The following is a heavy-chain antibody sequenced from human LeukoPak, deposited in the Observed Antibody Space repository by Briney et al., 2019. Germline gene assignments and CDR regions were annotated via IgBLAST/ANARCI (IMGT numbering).Heavy chain of an antibody. Sequence: PGGSLRLSCAASGFTFSSYWMSWVRQAPGKGLEWVANIKQDGSEKYYVDSVKGRFTISRDNAKSSLYLQMDTLRAEDTAVYYCARDFSYGDFADWGQGTLVTVSS. D-gene: IGHD4-17*01. J-gene: IGHJ4*02. CDR2: IKQDGSEK. CDR3: ARDFSYGDFAD. CDR1: GFTFSSYW. V-gene: IGHV3-7*01.